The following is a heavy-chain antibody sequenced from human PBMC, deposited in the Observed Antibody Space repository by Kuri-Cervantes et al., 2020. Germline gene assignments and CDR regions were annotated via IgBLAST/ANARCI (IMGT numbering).Heavy chain of an antibody. Sequence: LSLTCAASGFTFSSYGMHWVRQAPGKGLEWVAVIWYDGSNKYYADSVKGRFTISRDNSKNTLYLQMNSLRAEDTAVYYCARAGGYGSGRHNYFDYWGQGTLVTVSS. CDR3: ARAGGYGSGRHNYFDY. V-gene: IGHV3-33*01. CDR2: IWYDGSNK. D-gene: IGHD3-10*01. J-gene: IGHJ4*02. CDR1: GFTFSSYG.